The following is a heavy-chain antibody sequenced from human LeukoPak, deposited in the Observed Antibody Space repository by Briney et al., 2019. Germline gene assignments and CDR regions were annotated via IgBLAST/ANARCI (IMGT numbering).Heavy chain of an antibody. D-gene: IGHD5-18*01. Sequence: SETLSLTCAVYGGSFSGYYWSWIRQPPGKGLDWIGEINHSGSTNYNPSLKSRVTISVDTSKNQFSLKLSSVTAADTAVYYCARGRRRGWDSYGYSFDYWGQGTLVTVSS. CDR3: ARGRRRGWDSYGYSFDY. CDR1: GGSFSGYY. V-gene: IGHV4-34*01. J-gene: IGHJ4*02. CDR2: INHSGST.